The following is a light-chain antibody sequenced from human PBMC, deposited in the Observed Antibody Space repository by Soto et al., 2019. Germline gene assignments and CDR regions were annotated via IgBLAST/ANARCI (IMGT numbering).Light chain of an antibody. Sequence: DIQMTQSSSTLSASVGERDTIICGASQSISSWLAWYQQKPGKAPKLLIYDVSSLESGVPSRFSGSGSGTEFTVTISSLQPDDFATYYCQQYNTFWTFGQGTKVDIK. CDR2: DVS. CDR3: QQYNTFWT. J-gene: IGKJ1*01. V-gene: IGKV1-5*02. CDR1: QSISSW.